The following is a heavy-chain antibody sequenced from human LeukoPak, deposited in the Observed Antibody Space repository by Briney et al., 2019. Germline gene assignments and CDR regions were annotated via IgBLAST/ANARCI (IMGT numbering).Heavy chain of an antibody. CDR2: ISRDGNNK. D-gene: IGHD3-10*01. Sequence: GGSLRLSCAASGFDFSNYGIHWVRQAPGKRLEWVALISRDGNNKFYADSVKGRFAISRDNSKNTLYLQMNSLRAEDTAVYYCAKDPVRGFGELLPTSFDYWGQGTLVTVSS. J-gene: IGHJ4*02. CDR3: AKDPVRGFGELLPTSFDY. CDR1: GFDFSNYG. V-gene: IGHV3-30*18.